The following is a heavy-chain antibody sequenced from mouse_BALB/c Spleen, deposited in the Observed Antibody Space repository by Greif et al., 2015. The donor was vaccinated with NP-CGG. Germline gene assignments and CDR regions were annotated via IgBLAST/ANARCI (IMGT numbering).Heavy chain of an antibody. V-gene: IGHV14-3*02. J-gene: IGHJ4*01. Sequence: EVQLVESGAELVKPGASVKLSCTAYGFNIKDTYMHWVKQRPEQGLGWIGRIDPANGNTKYDPKFQGKATITADTSSNTAYLQLSSLTSEDTAVYYCARGGNPYCAMDYWGQGTSVTVSS. CDR2: IDPANGNT. D-gene: IGHD1-1*02. CDR3: ARGGNPYCAMDY. CDR1: GFNIKDTY.